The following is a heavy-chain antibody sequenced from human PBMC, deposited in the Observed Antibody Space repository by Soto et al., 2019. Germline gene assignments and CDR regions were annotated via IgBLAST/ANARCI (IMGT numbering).Heavy chain of an antibody. V-gene: IGHV3-33*01. Sequence: QVQLVESGGGVVQPGRSLRLSCAASGFTFSSYGMHWVRQAPGKGLEWVAVIWYDGSNKYYADSVKGRFTISRDNSKNTLYLQRNSLRAEDTAVYYCAREKGVKNYYYYGMDVWGQGTTVTVSS. CDR3: AREKGVKNYYYYGMDV. D-gene: IGHD2-21*01. J-gene: IGHJ6*02. CDR1: GFTFSSYG. CDR2: IWYDGSNK.